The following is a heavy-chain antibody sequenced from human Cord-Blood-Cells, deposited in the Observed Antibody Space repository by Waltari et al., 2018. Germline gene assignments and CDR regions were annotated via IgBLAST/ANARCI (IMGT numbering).Heavy chain of an antibody. D-gene: IGHD3-22*01. V-gene: IGHV4-39*01. Sequence: QLQLQESGPGLVKPSETLSLTCTVSGGSISSSSYYWGWIRQPPGKGLGWIGSIYYSGSTYNNPSLKSRVTISVDTSKNQFSLKLSSVTAADTTVYYCVHYDFTRGDYFDYWGQGTLVTVSS. CDR1: GGSISSSSYY. J-gene: IGHJ4*02. CDR2: IYYSGST. CDR3: VHYDFTRGDYFDY.